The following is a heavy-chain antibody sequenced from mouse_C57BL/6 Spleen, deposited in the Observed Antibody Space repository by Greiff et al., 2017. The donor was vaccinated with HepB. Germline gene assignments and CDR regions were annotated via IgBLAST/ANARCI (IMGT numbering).Heavy chain of an antibody. CDR3: ARGDGNPWYFDV. Sequence: VQLQQSGAELVKPGASVEISCKASGYAFSSYWMNWVKQRPGKGLEWIGQIYPGDGDTNYNGKFKGKATLTADKSSSTAYMQLSSLTSEDSAVYFCARGDGNPWYFDVWGTGTTVTVSS. CDR2: IYPGDGDT. CDR1: GYAFSSYW. J-gene: IGHJ1*03. D-gene: IGHD2-1*01. V-gene: IGHV1-80*01.